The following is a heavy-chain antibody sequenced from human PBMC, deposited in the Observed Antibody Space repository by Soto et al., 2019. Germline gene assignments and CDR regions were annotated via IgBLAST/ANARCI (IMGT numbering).Heavy chain of an antibody. CDR2: IWYDGSNK. Sequence: QVQLVESGGGVVQPGRSLRLSCAASGFTFSSYGMHWVRQAPGKGLEWVAGIWYDGSNKYYADSVKGRFTIFRDNSKKTLYLQMNSLRAEDMAVYYCARDLKSSSWYIPPRYYYYGMDVWGQGPTVTVSS. J-gene: IGHJ6*02. V-gene: IGHV3-33*01. CDR1: GFTFSSYG. D-gene: IGHD6-13*01. CDR3: ARDLKSSSWYIPPRYYYYGMDV.